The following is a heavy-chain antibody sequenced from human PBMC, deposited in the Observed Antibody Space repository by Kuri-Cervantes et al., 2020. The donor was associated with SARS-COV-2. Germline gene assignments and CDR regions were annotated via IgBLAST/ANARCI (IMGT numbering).Heavy chain of an antibody. V-gene: IGHV1-18*01. CDR1: GYTFTSYG. D-gene: IGHD3-9*01. CDR3: ARDIPGGFDWLLRSDYYYYYMDV. Sequence: ASVKVSCKASGYTFTSYGISWVRQAPGQGLEWMGWISAYNGNTNYARKFQDRVTLTTDTSTSTVYMELRSLRYDDTAVYYCARDIPGGFDWLLRSDYYYYYMDVWGKGTTVTVSS. CDR2: ISAYNGNT. J-gene: IGHJ6*03.